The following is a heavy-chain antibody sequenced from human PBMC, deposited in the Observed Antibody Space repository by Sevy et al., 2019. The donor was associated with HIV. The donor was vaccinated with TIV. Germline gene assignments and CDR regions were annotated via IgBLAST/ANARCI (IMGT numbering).Heavy chain of an antibody. J-gene: IGHJ4*02. D-gene: IGHD4-17*01. CDR1: GFAFSNFA. Sequence: GGSLRLSCAASGFAFSNFAMHWVRQAPGKGLEWVAAVSYDGTKKYYSDSVEGRFTISRDNAKNTLFLQMNSLRPEDTAVFYCARQNGDYEFAFDYWGQGTLVTVS. CDR2: VSYDGTKK. CDR3: ARQNGDYEFAFDY. V-gene: IGHV3-30*04.